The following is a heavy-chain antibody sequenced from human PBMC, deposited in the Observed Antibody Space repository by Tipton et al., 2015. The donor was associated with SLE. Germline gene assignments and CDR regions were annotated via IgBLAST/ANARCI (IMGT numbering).Heavy chain of an antibody. V-gene: IGHV4-59*01. CDR2: IYYSGSTNYSGST. CDR3: ARGGVLGFHPSAFDI. Sequence: TLSLTCAVYGGSFSGYYWSWIRQPPGKGLEWIGYIYYSGSTNYSGSTNYNPSLKSRVTISLDTSKSQFSLKLSSVTAADTAVYYCARGGVLGFHPSAFDIWGQGTMVTVSS. D-gene: IGHD3-10*01. CDR1: GGSFSGYY. J-gene: IGHJ3*02.